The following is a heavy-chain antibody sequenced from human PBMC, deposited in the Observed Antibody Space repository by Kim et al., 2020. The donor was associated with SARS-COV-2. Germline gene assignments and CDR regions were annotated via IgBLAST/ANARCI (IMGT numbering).Heavy chain of an antibody. D-gene: IGHD2-15*01. J-gene: IGHJ6*02. Sequence: SETLSLTCTVSGGSISSGGYYWSWIRQHPGKGLEWIGYIYYSGSTYYNPSLKSRVTISVDTSKNQFSLKLSSVTAADTAVYYCAEGRRGGAATKKYCSGGSCYSDYYYYGMDVWGQGTTVTVSS. CDR3: AEGRRGGAATKKYCSGGSCYSDYYYYGMDV. V-gene: IGHV4-31*03. CDR1: GGSISSGGYY. CDR2: IYYSGST.